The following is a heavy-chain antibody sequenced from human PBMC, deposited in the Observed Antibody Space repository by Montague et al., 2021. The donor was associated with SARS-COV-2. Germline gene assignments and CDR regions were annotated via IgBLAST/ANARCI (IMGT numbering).Heavy chain of an antibody. CDR1: AGSINNHY. CDR3: ARRPCSGWSFDY. Sequence: SETLSLTCTASAGSINNHYWSWIRQTPGKELEWIAYVYFSGTASYNPSLKSRVTISVDTSRNQFSLQLTSVTAADTAVYYCARRPCSGWSFDYWGQGTQVSVSS. CDR2: VYFSGTA. V-gene: IGHV4-59*08. J-gene: IGHJ4*02. D-gene: IGHD6-19*01.